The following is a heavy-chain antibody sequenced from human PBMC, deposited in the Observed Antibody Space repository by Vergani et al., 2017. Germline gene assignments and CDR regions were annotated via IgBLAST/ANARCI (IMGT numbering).Heavy chain of an antibody. D-gene: IGHD2-15*01. CDR1: GFTFSDYY. Sequence: QVQLVESGGSLVKPGGSLRLSCAASGFTFSDYYMSWIRQAPGKGLEWVSYISSSGSTIYYADSVKGRFTISRDNAKNSLYLQMNSLRAEDTAVYYCARPNSFGSIYYYYYYMDVWGKGTTVTVSS. CDR3: ARPNSFGSIYYYYYYMDV. V-gene: IGHV3-11*01. J-gene: IGHJ6*03. CDR2: ISSSGSTI.